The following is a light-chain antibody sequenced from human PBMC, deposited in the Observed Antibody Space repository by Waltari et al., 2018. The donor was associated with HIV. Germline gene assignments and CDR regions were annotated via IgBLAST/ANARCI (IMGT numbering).Light chain of an antibody. V-gene: IGLV3-21*02. CDR1: NLGKYS. CDR2: DDT. Sequence: SYVLTQAPSVSVAPGQTAAMSCCNLGKYSVQWYRQRPGRAPVLVVLDDTDRPSGIPARISGAKSGNRATLTISGVEAGDEAVYYCQVWDRSYKEAVFGGGT. CDR3: QVWDRSYKEAV. J-gene: IGLJ2*01.